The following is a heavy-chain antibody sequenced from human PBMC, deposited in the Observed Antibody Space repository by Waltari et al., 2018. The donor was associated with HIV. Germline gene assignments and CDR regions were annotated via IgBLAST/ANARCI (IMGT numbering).Heavy chain of an antibody. J-gene: IGHJ6*02. CDR2: INAGNDNT. CDR3: ARDSDWVYDYYGMDV. Sequence: QINHVQSGADVKQPGASVKVACKVSGYTFNSSGIQWVRQATGQRLEWMGWINAGNDNTKYSHKFQARVTITRDTSASTTYMELNSLRSEDTAVYYCARDSDWVYDYYGMDVGGQGTTVTVSS. D-gene: IGHD3-9*01. V-gene: IGHV1-3*01. CDR1: GYTFNSSG.